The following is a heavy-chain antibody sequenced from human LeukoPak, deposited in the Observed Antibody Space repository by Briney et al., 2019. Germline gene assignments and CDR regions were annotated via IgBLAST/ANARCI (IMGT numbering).Heavy chain of an antibody. V-gene: IGHV4-38-2*02. CDR2: IYHSGST. CDR3: ARDRGRYSSSWLDY. D-gene: IGHD6-13*01. J-gene: IGHJ4*02. Sequence: PSETLSLTCTVSGYSISSGYYWGWIRQPPGKGLEWIGSIYHSGSTYYNPSLKSRVTISVDTSKNQFSLKLSSVTAADTAVYYCARDRGRYSSSWLDYWGQGTLVTVSS. CDR1: GYSISSGYY.